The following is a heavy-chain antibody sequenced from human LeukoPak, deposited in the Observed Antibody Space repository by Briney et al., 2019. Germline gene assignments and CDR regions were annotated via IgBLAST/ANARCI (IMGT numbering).Heavy chain of an antibody. CDR2: IFYTGSP. Sequence: KPSGTLSLTCAVSGGSINNYKWWSWIRQSPGKGLEWLGEIFYTGSPNYNPSFKSRITMSVDKSKNQFSLILTSVTVADTAVYYCARDGASYYDHWGQGILVTVTS. D-gene: IGHD3-10*01. CDR1: GGSINNYKW. J-gene: IGHJ5*02. V-gene: IGHV4-4*02. CDR3: ARDGASYYDH.